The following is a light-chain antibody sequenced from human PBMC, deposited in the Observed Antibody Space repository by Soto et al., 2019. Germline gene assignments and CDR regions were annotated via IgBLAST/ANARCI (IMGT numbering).Light chain of an antibody. CDR3: QHYKNCPWT. CDR2: GAS. Sequence: EIVMTQSPVTLSMSPGESATLSCRASQNVGPSLAWYQQKPGQAPRLLIYGASARATGIPARFSGSGSGTEFILTISSLQSEDFAVYHCQHYKNCPWTFGQGTKVEIK. V-gene: IGKV3-15*01. J-gene: IGKJ1*01. CDR1: QNVGPS.